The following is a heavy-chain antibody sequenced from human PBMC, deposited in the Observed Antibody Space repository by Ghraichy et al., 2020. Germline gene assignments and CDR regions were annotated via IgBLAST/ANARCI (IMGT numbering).Heavy chain of an antibody. CDR2: IKSDGSST. Sequence: GGSLRLSCEASGFTLNNYWMHWVRQAPGKGLVWVSRIKSDGSSTTYADSVKGRFTISRDNAKNTLYLQMNGLRADDTAVYYCAREYCSGGRCFVGTGGSHFDVWGQGTLVTVSS. J-gene: IGHJ4*02. CDR1: GFTLNNYW. CDR3: AREYCSGGRCFVGTGGSHFDV. D-gene: IGHD2-15*01. V-gene: IGHV3-74*01.